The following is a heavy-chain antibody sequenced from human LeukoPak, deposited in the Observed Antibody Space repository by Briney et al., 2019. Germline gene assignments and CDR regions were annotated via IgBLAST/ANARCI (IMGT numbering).Heavy chain of an antibody. Sequence: GASVKVSCKASGYSFTGYYMHWVRQAPGQGLEWMGRINPNSGGTNYAQKFQGRVTMTRDTSISTAYMELSRLRSDDTAVYYCAREPGPITTPPYYYYYYMDVWGKGTTATVSS. CDR2: INPNSGGT. J-gene: IGHJ6*03. V-gene: IGHV1-2*06. CDR1: GYSFTGYY. D-gene: IGHD3-3*01. CDR3: AREPGPITTPPYYYYYYMDV.